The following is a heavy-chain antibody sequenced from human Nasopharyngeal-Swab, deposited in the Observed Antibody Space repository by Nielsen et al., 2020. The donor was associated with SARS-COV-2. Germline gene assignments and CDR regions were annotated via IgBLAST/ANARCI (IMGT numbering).Heavy chain of an antibody. J-gene: IGHJ5*02. CDR2: ISSSGSTI. D-gene: IGHD2-2*01. Sequence: GGSLRLSCAASGFTFSDYYMSWIRQAPGKGLEWVSYISSSGSTIYYADSVKGRFTISRDNAKNSLYLQMNSLRAEDTAVYYCARDPVVPAAYNWFDPWGQGTLVTVSS. V-gene: IGHV3-11*04. CDR3: ARDPVVPAAYNWFDP. CDR1: GFTFSDYY.